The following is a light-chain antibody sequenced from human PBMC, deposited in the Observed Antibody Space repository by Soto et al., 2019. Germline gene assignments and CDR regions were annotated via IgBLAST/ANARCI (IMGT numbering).Light chain of an antibody. CDR3: LQHNTYPYT. J-gene: IGKJ2*01. CDR2: VAS. Sequence: IQMTQSPSSLSASVGDTVTVTCRASQGIRNYLNWFQQKPGKAPKRLISVASTLQSGVPSRFSGSGSGTEFTLTISSLQPEDYETYYCLQHNTYPYTFGQGTKVDIK. V-gene: IGKV1-17*01. CDR1: QGIRNY.